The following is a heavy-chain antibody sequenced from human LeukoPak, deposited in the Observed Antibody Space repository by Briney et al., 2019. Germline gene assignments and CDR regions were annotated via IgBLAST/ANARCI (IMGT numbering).Heavy chain of an antibody. CDR2: VYYSGSS. CDR1: GSSVSSDEYY. J-gene: IGHJ4*02. CDR3: ARVKVLRFLEWFLDF. Sequence: PSETLSLTCTVSGSSVSSDEYYWSWVRQHPGKGLEWIGYVYYSGSSYYIPSLESRVTVSVEVSKNQFSLELRSVTAADTAVYYCARVKVLRFLEWFLDFWGQGALVTVSS. D-gene: IGHD3-3*01. V-gene: IGHV4-31*03.